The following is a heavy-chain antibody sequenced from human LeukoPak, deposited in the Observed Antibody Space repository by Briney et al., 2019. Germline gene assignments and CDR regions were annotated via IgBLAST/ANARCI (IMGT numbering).Heavy chain of an antibody. V-gene: IGHV4-4*02. CDR2: IYHSGST. CDR1: GGSISSSNW. CDR3: ARAGTRLGELSLGAFDI. D-gene: IGHD3-16*02. J-gene: IGHJ3*02. Sequence: SETLSLTCAVSGGSISSSNWWSWVRQPPGKGLEWIGEIYHSGSTNYNPSLKSRVTMSVDTSKNQFSLKLSSVTAADTAVYYCARAGTRLGELSLGAFDIWGQGTMVTVSS.